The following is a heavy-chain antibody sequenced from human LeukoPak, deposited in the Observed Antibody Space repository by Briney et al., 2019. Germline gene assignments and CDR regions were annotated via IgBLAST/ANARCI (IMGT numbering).Heavy chain of an antibody. CDR1: GFTFSSYS. CDR3: ARDYN. J-gene: IGHJ4*02. V-gene: IGHV3-21*06. Sequence: GGSLRLSCAASGFTFSSYSMNWVRQAPGKGLEWVSSISRSGRHIYFADSVKGRFTISRDNAKSSLFLQMNSLRAEDTAVYYCARDYNLGQGTLVTVSS. CDR2: ISRSGRHI. D-gene: IGHD4-11*01.